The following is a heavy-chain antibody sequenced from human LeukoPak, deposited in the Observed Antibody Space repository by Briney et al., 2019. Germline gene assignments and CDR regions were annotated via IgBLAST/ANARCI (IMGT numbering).Heavy chain of an antibody. V-gene: IGHV4-34*01. Sequence: SSETLSLTCAVYGGSFSGYYWSWIRQPPGKGLEWIGEINHSGSTNYNPSLKSRVTISVDTSKNQFSLKLSSVTAADTAVYYCARGRQYYDILTGYYTARYFDYWGQGTLVTVSS. D-gene: IGHD3-9*01. CDR1: GGSFSGYY. CDR2: INHSGST. J-gene: IGHJ4*02. CDR3: ARGRQYYDILTGYYTARYFDY.